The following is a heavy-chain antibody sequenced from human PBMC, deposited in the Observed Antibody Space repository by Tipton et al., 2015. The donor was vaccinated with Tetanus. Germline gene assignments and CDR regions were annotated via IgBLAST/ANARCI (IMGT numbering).Heavy chain of an antibody. CDR2: ISGSADRT. J-gene: IGHJ4*02. Sequence: GSLRLSCAASGFTVSTYAMTRVRQAPGKGLEWLSAISGSADRTYYADSVKGRFTISRDNSRNTLYLQMNSLRAEDTAVYYCAKDRAAGGMGEVDYYGQGSLVTVSS. CDR1: GFTVSTYA. CDR3: AKDRAAGGMGEVDY. D-gene: IGHD6-13*01. V-gene: IGHV3-23*01.